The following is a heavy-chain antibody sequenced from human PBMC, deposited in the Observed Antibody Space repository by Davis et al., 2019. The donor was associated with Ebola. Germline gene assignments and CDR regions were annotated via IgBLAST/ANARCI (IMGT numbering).Heavy chain of an antibody. CDR2: ISYDGSNK. D-gene: IGHD6-13*01. Sequence: GESLKISCAASGFTFSSYGMHWVRQAPGKGLEWVAVISYDGSNKYYADSVKGRFTISRDNSKNTLYLQMNSLRAEDTAVYYCAKRTAAMDVWGQGTTVTVSS. V-gene: IGHV3-30*18. CDR3: AKRTAAMDV. CDR1: GFTFSSYG. J-gene: IGHJ6*02.